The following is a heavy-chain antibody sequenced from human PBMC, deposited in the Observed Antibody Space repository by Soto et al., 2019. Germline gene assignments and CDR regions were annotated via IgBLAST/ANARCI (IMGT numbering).Heavy chain of an antibody. J-gene: IGHJ4*02. CDR3: ERAGGNGYFDY. CDR1: GFTFSSYG. V-gene: IGHV3-30*03. Sequence: PGGSLRLSCAASGFTFSSYGMHWVRQAPGKGLEWVAVISYDGSNKYYADSVKGRFTISRDNSRNTLYLQMNSLRAEDTAVYYCERAGGNGYFDYWGQGTLVTVYS. D-gene: IGHD2-15*01. CDR2: ISYDGSNK.